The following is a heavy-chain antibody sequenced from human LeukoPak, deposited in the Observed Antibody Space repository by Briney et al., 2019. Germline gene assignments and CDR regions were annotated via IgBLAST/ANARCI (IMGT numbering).Heavy chain of an antibody. CDR2: INPSGGST. V-gene: IGHV1-46*01. J-gene: IGHJ4*02. CDR1: GYTFTSYY. Sequence: ASVKVSCKASGYTFTSYYMHWVRQAPGQGLEWMGIINPSGGSTSYAQKFQGRVTMTRDTSTSTVYMELSSLRSEDTAVYYCARVTKGQQLAADFDYWGQGTLVTVSS. CDR3: ARVTKGQQLAADFDY. D-gene: IGHD6-13*01.